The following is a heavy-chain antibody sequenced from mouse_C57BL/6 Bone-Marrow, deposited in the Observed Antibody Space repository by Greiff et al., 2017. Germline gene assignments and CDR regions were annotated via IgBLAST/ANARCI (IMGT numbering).Heavy chain of an antibody. CDR2: IYPRSGNT. CDR3: ERSKRGTWFAY. J-gene: IGHJ3*01. V-gene: IGHV1-81*01. CDR1: GYTFTSYG. Sequence: VQLQQSGAELARPGASVKLSCKASGYTFTSYGISWVKQRTGQGLEWIGEIYPRSGNTYYNEKFKGKATLTADKSSSTACMELRSLTSEDSAVYFCERSKRGTWFAYWGQGTLVTVSA.